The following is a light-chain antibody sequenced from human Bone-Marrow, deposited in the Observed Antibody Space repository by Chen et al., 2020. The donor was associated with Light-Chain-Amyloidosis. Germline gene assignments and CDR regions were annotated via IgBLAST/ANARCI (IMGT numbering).Light chain of an antibody. J-gene: IGKJ1*01. CDR1: QSIGTN. CDR3: QQSDDWPPWT. V-gene: IGKV3-15*01. Sequence: EVVMTQPPVTLSMSPGERATLSCRASQSIGTNLAWYQQKPGQAPRLLIYGASPRATGIPARFSGSGSGTEFTLTISSLQSEDFAVYYCQQSDDWPPWTFGQGTKVEIK. CDR2: GAS.